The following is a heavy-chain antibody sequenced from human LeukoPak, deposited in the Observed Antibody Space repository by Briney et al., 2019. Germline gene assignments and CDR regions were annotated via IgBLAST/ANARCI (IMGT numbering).Heavy chain of an antibody. J-gene: IGHJ3*01. CDR3: VRFSSSWYSSFDL. V-gene: IGHV3-48*03. CDR2: IVGSSGSTM. CDR1: GFTFSTYE. D-gene: IGHD6-19*01. Sequence: GGSLRLSCAASGFTFSTYEMNWVRQAPGKGLEWVSYIVGSSGSTMSYADSVKGRFTTSRDNAKNSLRLQMNSLRAEDTAVYYCVRFSSSWYSSFDLWGQGTMVTVSS.